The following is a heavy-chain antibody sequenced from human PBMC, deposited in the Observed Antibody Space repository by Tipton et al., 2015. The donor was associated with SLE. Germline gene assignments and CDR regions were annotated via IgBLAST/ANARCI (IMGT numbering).Heavy chain of an antibody. CDR2: IYYSGST. V-gene: IGHV4-39*07. Sequence: TLSLTCTVSGGSISSGSYHWSWIRQPAGKGLEWIGSIYYSGSTYYNPSLKSRVTISVDTSKNQFSLKLSSVTAADTAVYYCASVLGDVWGKGTTVTVSS. CDR1: GGSISSGSYH. J-gene: IGHJ6*04. CDR3: ASVLGDV.